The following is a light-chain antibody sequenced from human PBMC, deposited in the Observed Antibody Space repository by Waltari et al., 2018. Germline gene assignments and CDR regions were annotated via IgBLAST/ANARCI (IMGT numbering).Light chain of an antibody. CDR1: QGISRC. Sequence: DIQITQSPPSVSALVGDGVTTTCRASQGISRCLNWHQQKPGKAPKLLIYSASDLQSGVPSRFSGSGSGTDFTLTISSLQPDDFATYYCQQGYSFLHTFGPGTKV. CDR2: SAS. J-gene: IGKJ3*01. CDR3: QQGYSFLHT. V-gene: IGKV1-39*01.